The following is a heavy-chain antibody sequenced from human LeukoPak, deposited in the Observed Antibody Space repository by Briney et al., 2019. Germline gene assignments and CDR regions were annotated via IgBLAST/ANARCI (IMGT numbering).Heavy chain of an antibody. J-gene: IGHJ4*02. CDR1: GVALSVDG. D-gene: IGHD3-22*01. CDR3: GTLRIRHNDSSGYYEPEYYVDY. Sequence: SVKVSCKASGVALSVDGITWVRQAPGQGLEWMGRIIPIFGIPNYAQKFLGRVTITADKSTSTAYMDLTGLRSEDTAVYYCGTLRIRHNDSSGYYEPEYYVDYWGQGTLVTVSS. V-gene: IGHV1-69*04. CDR2: IIPIFGIP.